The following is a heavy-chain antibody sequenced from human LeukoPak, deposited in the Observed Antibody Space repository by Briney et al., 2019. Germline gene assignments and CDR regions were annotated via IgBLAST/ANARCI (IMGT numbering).Heavy chain of an antibody. Sequence: ASVKVSCKASGGTFSSYAISWVRQAPGQGLEWMGGIIPIFGTANYAQKFQGRVTITADESTSTAYMELSSLRSEDTAVYYCASAYCGGDCYPRSFDIWDQGTMVTVSS. J-gene: IGHJ3*02. CDR2: IIPIFGTA. V-gene: IGHV1-69*13. D-gene: IGHD2-21*02. CDR1: GGTFSSYA. CDR3: ASAYCGGDCYPRSFDI.